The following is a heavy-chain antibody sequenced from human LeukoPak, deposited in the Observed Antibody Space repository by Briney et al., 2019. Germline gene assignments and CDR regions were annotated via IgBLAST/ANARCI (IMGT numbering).Heavy chain of an antibody. CDR2: INWSDGST. D-gene: IGHD5-24*01. CDR3: ARDRYNFPLFVY. Sequence: GGSLRLSCAASGFTFDDYGMSWVRQAPGKGLEWVSGINWSDGSTGYADSVKGRFTISRDNANNSLYLQMNRLRAEDTALYYCARDRYNFPLFVYWGQGTLVTVSS. CDR1: GFTFDDYG. J-gene: IGHJ4*02. V-gene: IGHV3-20*04.